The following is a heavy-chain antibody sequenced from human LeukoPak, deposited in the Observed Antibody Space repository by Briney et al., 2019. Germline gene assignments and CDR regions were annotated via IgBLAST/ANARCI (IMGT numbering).Heavy chain of an antibody. V-gene: IGHV3-73*01. CDR1: GFTFSGSA. CDR2: IRSKANSYAT. J-gene: IGHJ3*01. D-gene: IGHD2-21*02. CDR3: ASPVTSDAFDF. Sequence: GGSLRLSCAASGFTFSGSAMHWVRQASGKGLEWVGRIRSKANSYATAYAESVKGRFTISRDDSKNTAYLQMNSLKTEDTAVYYCASPVTSDAFDFWGQGTMVTVSS.